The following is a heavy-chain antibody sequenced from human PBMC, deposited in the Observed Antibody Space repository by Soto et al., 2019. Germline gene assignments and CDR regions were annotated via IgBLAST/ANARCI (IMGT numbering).Heavy chain of an antibody. D-gene: IGHD3-9*01. CDR1: GYNFTNYV. J-gene: IGHJ5*02. CDR3: ARSYHILTGYSAFDP. CDR2: INAGNGDT. V-gene: IGHV1-3*01. Sequence: ASVKVSCKASGYNFTNYVIHWVRQAPGQRLEWMGWINAGNGDTKYSQNFQGRVTITRDTSASTAYMELSSLRSEDTALYYCARSYHILTGYSAFDPWGQGTLVTVSS.